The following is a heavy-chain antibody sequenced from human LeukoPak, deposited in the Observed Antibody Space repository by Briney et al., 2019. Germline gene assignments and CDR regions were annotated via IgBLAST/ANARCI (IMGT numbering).Heavy chain of an antibody. V-gene: IGHV4-59*01. CDR2: IYYSGST. CDR1: GGSISSYY. CDR3: ARTGVSEAGSNWFDP. D-gene: IGHD6-13*01. J-gene: IGHJ5*02. Sequence: PSETLSLTCTVSGGSISSYYWSWIRQPPGKGLEWIGYIYYSGSTNSNPSLKSRVTISVDTSKNQFSLKLSSVTAADTAVYYCARTGVSEAGSNWFDPWGQGTLVTVSS.